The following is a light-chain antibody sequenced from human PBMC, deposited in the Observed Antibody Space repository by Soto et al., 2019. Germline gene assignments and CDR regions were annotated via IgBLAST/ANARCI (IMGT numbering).Light chain of an antibody. J-gene: IGKJ4*01. CDR2: GAS. V-gene: IGKV3-20*01. CDR3: QQYGSSPLVT. CDR1: ESVSSSY. Sequence: EIVLTQSPGTLSLSPGERATLSCRASESVSSSYLAWYQQKPGQAPRLLIYGASSRATGIPDRFSGSGSGTDFTLTISRLEPEDFVVYYRQQYGSSPLVTFGGGTKVEIK.